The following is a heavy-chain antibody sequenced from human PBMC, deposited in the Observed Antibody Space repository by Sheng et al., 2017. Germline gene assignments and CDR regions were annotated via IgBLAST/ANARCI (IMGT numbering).Heavy chain of an antibody. CDR3: ARVTVTPGYFDY. Sequence: QVQLQESGPGLVKPSETLSLTCTVSGYSISSGYYWGWIRQPPGKGLEWIGSIYHSGSTYYNPSLKSRVTISVDTSKNQFSLKLSSVTAADTAVYYCARVTVTPGYFDYWGQERWSPSPQ. CDR1: GYSISSGYY. V-gene: IGHV4-38-2*02. D-gene: IGHD4-17*01. J-gene: IGHJ4*01. CDR2: IYHSGST.